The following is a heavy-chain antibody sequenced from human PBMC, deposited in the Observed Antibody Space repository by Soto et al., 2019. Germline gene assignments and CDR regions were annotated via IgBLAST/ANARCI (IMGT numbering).Heavy chain of an antibody. CDR3: GRDINLGTAAAGPDY. CDR2: IVVGSGNT. D-gene: IGHD6-13*01. J-gene: IGHJ4*02. CDR1: GFTFTSSA. V-gene: IGHV1-58*01. Sequence: ASVKVSCKASGFTFTSSAVQWVRQARGQRLEWIGWIVVGSGNTNYAQKFQERVTITRDMSTSTAYMELSSLRSEDTAVYYCGRDINLGTAAAGPDYWGQGTLVTVSS.